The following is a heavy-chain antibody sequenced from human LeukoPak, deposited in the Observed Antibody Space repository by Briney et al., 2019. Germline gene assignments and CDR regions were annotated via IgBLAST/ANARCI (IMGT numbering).Heavy chain of an antibody. CDR3: AREHGSQGDY. CDR1: GFTFSSYG. J-gene: IGHJ4*02. CDR2: ISYDGSNK. D-gene: IGHD1-1*01. V-gene: IGHV3-30*05. Sequence: GRSLRLSCAASGFTFSSYGMHRVRQAPGKGLEWVAVISYDGSNKYYADSVKGRFTISRDNSKNTLYLQMNSLRAEGTAVYYCAREHGSQGDYWGQGTLVTVSS.